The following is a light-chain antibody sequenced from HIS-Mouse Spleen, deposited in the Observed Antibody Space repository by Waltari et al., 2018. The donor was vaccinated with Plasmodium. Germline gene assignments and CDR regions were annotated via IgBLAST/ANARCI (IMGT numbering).Light chain of an antibody. Sequence: QSALTQPPSASGSPGQSVTISCTGTRSDVGGHNYVSWYQQHPGKAPKLMIYEVSKRPSGVPDRFSGSKSGNTASLTVSGLQAEDEADYYCSSYAGSNNLVFGGGTKLTVL. CDR3: SSYAGSNNLV. J-gene: IGLJ2*01. CDR2: EVS. CDR1: RSDVGGHNY. V-gene: IGLV2-8*01.